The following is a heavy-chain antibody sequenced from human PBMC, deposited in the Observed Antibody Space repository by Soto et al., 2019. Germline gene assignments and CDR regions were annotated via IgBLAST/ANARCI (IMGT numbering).Heavy chain of an antibody. CDR3: ARGRIWFDP. CDR2: INHSGST. J-gene: IGHJ5*02. CDR1: GGSFSGYY. Sequence: PSETLSLTCAVYGGSFSGYYLSWIRQPPGKGLEWIGEINHSGSTNYNPSLKSRVTISVDTSKNQFSLKLSSVTAADTAVYYCARGRIWFDPWGQGTLVTVYS. V-gene: IGHV4-34*01.